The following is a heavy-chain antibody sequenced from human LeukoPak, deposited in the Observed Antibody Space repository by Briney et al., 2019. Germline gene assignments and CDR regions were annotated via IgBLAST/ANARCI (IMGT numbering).Heavy chain of an antibody. D-gene: IGHD3-22*01. J-gene: IGHJ4*02. CDR2: ISSSSGYI. CDR1: GFTFSSYS. V-gene: IGHV3-21*04. CDR3: ARRAGDYSHPYDY. Sequence: GGSLRLSCAASGFTFSSYSMNWVRQAPGKGLEWVSSISSSSGYIYYADSVKGRFTISRDNAKNSLYLQMNSLRAEDTAMYYCARRAGDYSHPYDYWGQGTLVTVSS.